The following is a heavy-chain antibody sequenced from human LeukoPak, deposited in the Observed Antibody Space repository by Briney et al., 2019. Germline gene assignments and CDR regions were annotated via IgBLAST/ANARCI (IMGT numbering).Heavy chain of an antibody. CDR3: AKEHYDSSGYYWRGTDY. Sequence: PGGSLRLSCAASGFTFSSYSMNWVRQAPGKGLEWVSSISSSSSYIYYADSVKGRFTISRDNAKNSLYLQMNSLRAEDTAVYYCAKEHYDSSGYYWRGTDYWGQGTLVTVSS. J-gene: IGHJ4*02. D-gene: IGHD3-22*01. V-gene: IGHV3-21*01. CDR1: GFTFSSYS. CDR2: ISSSSSYI.